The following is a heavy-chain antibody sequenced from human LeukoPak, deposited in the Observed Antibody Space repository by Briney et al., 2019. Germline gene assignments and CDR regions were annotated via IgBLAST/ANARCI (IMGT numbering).Heavy chain of an antibody. CDR2: INPNSGGT. Sequence: GASVKVSCKASGYTFTGYYMHWVRQAPGQGREWMGWINPNSGGTNYAQKFQGRVTMTRDMSTSTDYMELSSLRSEDTAIYYCARDNSVGDNAWWFDPWGQGTLVTVSS. D-gene: IGHD1-26*01. J-gene: IGHJ5*02. CDR1: GYTFTGYY. CDR3: ARDNSVGDNAWWFDP. V-gene: IGHV1-2*02.